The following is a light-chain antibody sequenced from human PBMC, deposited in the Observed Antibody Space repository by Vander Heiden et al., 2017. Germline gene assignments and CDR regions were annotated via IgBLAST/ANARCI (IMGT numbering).Light chain of an antibody. Sequence: SSDLTQPPSVSVPPGQTARITCSGDALPKQYAYWYQQKPGQAPLWVRDKDTERPSGIPERFAGYSSGTKVTLTIGGVQAEDEADDDCQSTDISGASGLFGGGTKLTVL. CDR1: ALPKQY. CDR2: KDT. CDR3: QSTDISGASGL. J-gene: IGLJ2*01. V-gene: IGLV3-25*03.